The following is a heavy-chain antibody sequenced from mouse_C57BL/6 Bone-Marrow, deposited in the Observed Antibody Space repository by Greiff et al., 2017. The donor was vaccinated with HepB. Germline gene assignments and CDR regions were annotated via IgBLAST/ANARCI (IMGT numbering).Heavy chain of an antibody. CDR3: ARRTGGTGFFDY. CDR1: GYTFTDYY. CDR2: INPNNGGT. V-gene: IGHV1-26*01. Sequence: VQLQQSGPELVKPGASVKISCKASGYTFTDYYMNWVKQSHGKSLEWIGDINPNNGGTSYNQKFKGKATLTVDKSSSTAYMELRSLTSEDSAVYYCARRTGGTGFFDYWGQGTTLTVSS. J-gene: IGHJ2*01.